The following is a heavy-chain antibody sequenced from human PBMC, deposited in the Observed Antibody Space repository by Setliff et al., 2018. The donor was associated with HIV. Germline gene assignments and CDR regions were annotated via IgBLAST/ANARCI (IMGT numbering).Heavy chain of an antibody. J-gene: IGHJ6*02. Sequence: SETLSLTCTVSGGSMSSYYWSWIRQPPGKGLEWIGSIYYSGSTYYNPSLKSRVTISVDTSKNQFSLKLSSVTAADTAVYYCARPGSSSYYYAMDVWGLGTTVTVSS. CDR1: GGSMSSYY. CDR2: IYYSGST. V-gene: IGHV4-59*08. D-gene: IGHD3-10*01. CDR3: ARPGSSSYYYAMDV.